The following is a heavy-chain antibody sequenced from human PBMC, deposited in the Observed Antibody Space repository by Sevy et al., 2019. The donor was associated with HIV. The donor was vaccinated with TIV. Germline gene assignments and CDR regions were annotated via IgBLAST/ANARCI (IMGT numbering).Heavy chain of an antibody. CDR2: IYHTGNT. D-gene: IGHD2-21*02. Sequence: SETLSLTCAVSGDSISNGIYSWNWIRQPPGKGLEWIGYIYHTGNTYYNPSLRSRVTISVETSKNHFSLKLTSVTAADTAVYYCARDSGDYPYYFDHWGQGTLVTVSS. CDR1: GDSISNGIYS. CDR3: ARDSGDYPYYFDH. J-gene: IGHJ4*02. V-gene: IGHV4-30-2*01.